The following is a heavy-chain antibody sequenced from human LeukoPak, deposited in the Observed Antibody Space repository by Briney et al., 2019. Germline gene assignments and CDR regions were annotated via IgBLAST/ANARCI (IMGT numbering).Heavy chain of an antibody. D-gene: IGHD3-9*01. CDR1: GGSISSGDYY. CDR2: IYYSGST. J-gene: IGHJ5*02. CDR3: ARALRSFDWFDP. Sequence: SQTLSLTCTVSGGSISSGDYYWSWVRQHPGKGLEWIGYIYYSGSTYYNPSLKSRVTTSVDTSKNQFSLKLSSVTAADTAVYYCARALRSFDWFDPWGQGTLVTVSS. V-gene: IGHV4-31*03.